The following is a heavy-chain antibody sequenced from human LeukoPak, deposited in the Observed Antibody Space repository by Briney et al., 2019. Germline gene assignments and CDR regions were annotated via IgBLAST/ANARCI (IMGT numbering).Heavy chain of an antibody. CDR2: ISSTGSYI. D-gene: IGHD1-26*01. Sequence: GGSLRLSCEASGFIFNSYGMNWVRQAPGRGLEWVSSISSTGSYIFYADLVKGRFTISRDDAKNSVYLQMNTLRVEDTGIYYCARSEGGSENYWGQGILVAVSS. V-gene: IGHV3-21*01. J-gene: IGHJ4*02. CDR3: ARSEGGSENY. CDR1: GFIFNSYG.